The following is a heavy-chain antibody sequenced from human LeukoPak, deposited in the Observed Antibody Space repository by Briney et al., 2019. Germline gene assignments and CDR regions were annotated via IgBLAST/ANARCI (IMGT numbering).Heavy chain of an antibody. D-gene: IGHD2-15*01. CDR2: ISGSDGGT. Sequence: GGSLRLSCAASGFTLSSYGMSWVRQAPGKGLEWVSAISGSDGGTYYADSVKGRFTISRDNSKNTLYLQMNSLRAEETAIYYCAKAPVASCRGAFCYPFDCWGQGNLVTVSS. CDR1: GFTLSSYG. V-gene: IGHV3-23*01. J-gene: IGHJ4*02. CDR3: AKAPVASCRGAFCYPFDC.